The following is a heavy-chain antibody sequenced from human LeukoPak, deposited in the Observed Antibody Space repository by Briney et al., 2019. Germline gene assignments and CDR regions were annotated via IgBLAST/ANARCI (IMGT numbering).Heavy chain of an antibody. CDR2: IYPGDSDT. D-gene: IGHD5-24*01. V-gene: IGHV5-51*01. J-gene: IGHJ4*02. CDR3: ARRDGYSFDY. CDR1: GYSFTSYW. Sequence: GESLKISCKDSGYSFTSYWIGWVRQMPGKGLEWMGIIYPGDSDTRYSPSFQGQVIISADKSISTAYLQWSSLKASDTVMYFCARRDGYSFDYWGQGTLVTVSS.